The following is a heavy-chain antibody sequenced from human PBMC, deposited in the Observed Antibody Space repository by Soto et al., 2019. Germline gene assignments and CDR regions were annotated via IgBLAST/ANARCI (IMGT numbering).Heavy chain of an antibody. CDR1: GGSISSGGYS. Sequence: SETLSLTCAVSGGSISSGGYSWSWIRQPPGKGLEWIGYIYHSGSTYYNPSLKSRVTISVDRSKNQFSLKLSSVTAADTGVYYCTAGFYNSGGVDSWGQGTLVTVSS. J-gene: IGHJ4*02. CDR2: IYHSGST. V-gene: IGHV4-30-2*01. CDR3: TAGFYNSGGVDS. D-gene: IGHD6-19*01.